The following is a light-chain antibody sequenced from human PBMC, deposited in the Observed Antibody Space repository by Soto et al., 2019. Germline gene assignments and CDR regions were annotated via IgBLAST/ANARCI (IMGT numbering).Light chain of an antibody. V-gene: IGKV1-5*03. CDR1: QSITTW. CDR3: QQYNDYQYT. Sequence: DIQMTQSPSTLSASVGDRVTITCRASQSITTWLAWYQQKPGKAPKLLTYKATNLQSGVPSRFSGSGSGTEFSLTISSLQPEDLAIYSCQQYNDYQYTFGQGTKLEIK. CDR2: KAT. J-gene: IGKJ2*01.